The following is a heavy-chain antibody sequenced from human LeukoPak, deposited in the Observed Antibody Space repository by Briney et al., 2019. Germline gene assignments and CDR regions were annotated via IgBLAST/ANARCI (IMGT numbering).Heavy chain of an antibody. Sequence: ASVKVSCKASGYTFTNYGISWVRQAPGQGLEWMGWISAYNGHTDSAQKFQGRVTMTTDTSTSTAHMELRSLRSDDTATYYCARASAQWSDYWGQGTLVTVSS. CDR1: GYTFTNYG. CDR3: ARASAQWSDY. V-gene: IGHV1-18*01. D-gene: IGHD2-15*01. J-gene: IGHJ4*02. CDR2: ISAYNGHT.